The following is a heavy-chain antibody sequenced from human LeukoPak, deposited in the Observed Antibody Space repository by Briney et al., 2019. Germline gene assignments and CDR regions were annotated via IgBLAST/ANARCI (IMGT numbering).Heavy chain of an antibody. Sequence: PGGSLRLSCAAPGFTFSSTWMSWVRQAPGKGLEWVANIKQDGSEKYYVDSVKDRFTISRDNTKNLVYLQMSGLRVDDTAIYYCARDKEGGSDDHWGQGTLVTVSS. D-gene: IGHD6-19*01. CDR3: ARDKEGGSDDH. V-gene: IGHV3-7*01. CDR1: GFTFSSTW. J-gene: IGHJ4*02. CDR2: IKQDGSEK.